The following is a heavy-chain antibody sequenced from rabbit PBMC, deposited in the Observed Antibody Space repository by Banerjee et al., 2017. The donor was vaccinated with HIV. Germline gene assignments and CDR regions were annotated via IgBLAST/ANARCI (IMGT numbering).Heavy chain of an antibody. Sequence: QSLGESGGGLVKPGASLTLTCTASGFDLSSYHYMCWVRQAPGKGLEWIACIYGGSSGNTYYASWAKGRFTISETSSTTVTLQVTSLTAADTATYFCARDLAGVIGWNFGLWGPGTLVTVS. J-gene: IGHJ6*01. CDR1: GFDLSSYHY. V-gene: IGHV1S40*01. D-gene: IGHD4-1*01. CDR2: IYGGSSGNT. CDR3: ARDLAGVIGWNFGL.